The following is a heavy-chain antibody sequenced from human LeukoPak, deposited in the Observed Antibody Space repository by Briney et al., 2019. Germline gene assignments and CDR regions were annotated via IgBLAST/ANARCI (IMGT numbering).Heavy chain of an antibody. J-gene: IGHJ2*01. Sequence: SETLSLTCTVSGGSISSSNNYWGWIRQPPGKGLEWIGSIYYTGSTYYSPSLESRLTISVDKSKNQFSLKLSSVTAADTAVYYCARDPDYYDSSGYFPYWYFDLWGRGTLVTVSS. V-gene: IGHV4-39*07. CDR2: IYYTGST. CDR3: ARDPDYYDSSGYFPYWYFDL. D-gene: IGHD3-22*01. CDR1: GGSISSSNNY.